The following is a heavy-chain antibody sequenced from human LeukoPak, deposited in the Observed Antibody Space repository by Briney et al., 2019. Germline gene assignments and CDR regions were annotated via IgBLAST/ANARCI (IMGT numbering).Heavy chain of an antibody. D-gene: IGHD3-22*01. V-gene: IGHV1-2*02. CDR2: INPNNGGT. CDR1: GYTFTGYY. CDR3: ARDQNFHGSGGYYGLDC. Sequence: ASVKVSCKTSGYTFTGYYIHWVRQAPGQGLEWIGWINPNNGGTNYAQKFQDRVTMTRDTSISTAYMELSRLTSDDTAVYYCARDQNFHGSGGYYGLDCWGQGTPVTVSS. J-gene: IGHJ4*02.